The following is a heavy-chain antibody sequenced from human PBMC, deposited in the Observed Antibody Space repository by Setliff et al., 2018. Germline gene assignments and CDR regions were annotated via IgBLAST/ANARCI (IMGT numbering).Heavy chain of an antibody. CDR1: EFTFSNYW. V-gene: IGHV3-23*03. CDR2: VNTDGVTT. CDR3: AKAGYSGSQAGRGDALDV. D-gene: IGHD1-26*01. Sequence: GGSLRLSCAASEFTFSNYWMSWVRQAPGKGLEWVSIVNTDGVTTYYADSVRGRFTISRDNSRDTVYLQMNSLRAEDTAVYFCAKAGYSGSQAGRGDALDVWGHGTMVTVSS. J-gene: IGHJ3*01.